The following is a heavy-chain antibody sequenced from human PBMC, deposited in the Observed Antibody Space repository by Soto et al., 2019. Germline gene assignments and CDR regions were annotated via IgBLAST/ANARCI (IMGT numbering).Heavy chain of an antibody. CDR3: ARGDDILTGPVFDY. J-gene: IGHJ4*02. CDR2: ISGSGGST. D-gene: IGHD3-9*01. V-gene: IGHV3-23*01. Sequence: EVQLLESGGGLVQPGGSLRLSCAASGLTFRNYAMSWVRQAPGKGLECVSTISGSGGSTFYADSVKDRFTISRDNSRNTLYLQMNSLRAEDTAIYFCARGDDILTGPVFDYWGQGTLVTVSS. CDR1: GLTFRNYA.